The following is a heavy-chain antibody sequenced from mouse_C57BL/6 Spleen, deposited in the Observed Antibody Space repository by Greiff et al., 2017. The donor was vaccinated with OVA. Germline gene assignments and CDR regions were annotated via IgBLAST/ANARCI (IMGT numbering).Heavy chain of an antibody. CDR2: IDPSDSYT. D-gene: IGHD2-1*01. V-gene: IGHV1-50*01. J-gene: IGHJ2*01. Sequence: VQLQQPGAELVKPGASVKLSCKASGYTFTSYWMQWVKQRPGQGLEWIGEIDPSDSYTNYNQKFKGKATLTVDTSSSTAYMQLSSLTSEDSAVYYCASISTEDFDYWGQGTTLTVSS. CDR1: GYTFTSYW. CDR3: ASISTEDFDY.